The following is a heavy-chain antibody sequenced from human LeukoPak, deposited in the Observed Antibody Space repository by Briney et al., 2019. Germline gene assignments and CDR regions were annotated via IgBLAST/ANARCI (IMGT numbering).Heavy chain of an antibody. CDR1: GGTFSSYA. V-gene: IGHV1-69*13. CDR2: IIPIFGTA. CDR3: ARLLGPTYYYDSSGYPASDYYFDY. Sequence: SVKVSCKASGGTFSSYAISWVRQAPGQGLEWMGGIIPIFGTANYAQKFQGRVTITADESTSTAHMELSSLRSEDTAVYYCARLLGPTYYYDSSGYPASDYYFDYWGQGTLVTVSS. J-gene: IGHJ4*02. D-gene: IGHD3-22*01.